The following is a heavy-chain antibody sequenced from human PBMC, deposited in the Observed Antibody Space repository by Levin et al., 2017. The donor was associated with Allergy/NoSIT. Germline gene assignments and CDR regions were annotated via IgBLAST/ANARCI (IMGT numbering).Heavy chain of an antibody. D-gene: IGHD1-26*01. V-gene: IGHV1-18*01. J-gene: IGHJ4*02. CDR2: TTAYNGNT. Sequence: ASVKVSCKTSGFVFSNYGISWVRQVPGQGLEWMGWTTAYNGNTYYAQKWQGRVTMTTDTSTNTGYMDMKNLRSDDTAVYYCARGATGTIDYWGQGTLVTVSS. CDR1: GFVFSNYG. CDR3: ARGATGTIDY.